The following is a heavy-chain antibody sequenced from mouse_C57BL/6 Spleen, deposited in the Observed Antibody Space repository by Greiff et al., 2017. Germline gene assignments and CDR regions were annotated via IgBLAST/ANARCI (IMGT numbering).Heavy chain of an antibody. CDR2: IYPGDGDT. CDR3: ARRPDYFDY. Sequence: QVQLQQSGPELVKPGASVKISCKASGYAFSGSWMNWVKQRPGKGLEWIGRIYPGDGDTNYNGKFKGKATLTADKSSSTAYMQLSSLTSEDSAVYFCARRPDYFDYWGQGTTLTVSS. J-gene: IGHJ2*01. CDR1: GYAFSGSW. V-gene: IGHV1-82*01.